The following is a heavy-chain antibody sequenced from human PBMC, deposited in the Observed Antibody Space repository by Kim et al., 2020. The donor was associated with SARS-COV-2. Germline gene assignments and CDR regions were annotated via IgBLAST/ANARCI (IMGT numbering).Heavy chain of an antibody. D-gene: IGHD3-3*01. Sequence: GGSLRLSCAASGFTFSSYEMNWVRQAPGKGLEWVSYISSSGSTEYYADSVKGRFTISRDNAKNSLYLQMNSLRAEDTAIYYCAKDEDDDYFDSWGQGTLVTVSS. V-gene: IGHV3-48*03. CDR3: AKDEDDDYFDS. J-gene: IGHJ4*02. CDR2: ISSSGSTE. CDR1: GFTFSSYE.